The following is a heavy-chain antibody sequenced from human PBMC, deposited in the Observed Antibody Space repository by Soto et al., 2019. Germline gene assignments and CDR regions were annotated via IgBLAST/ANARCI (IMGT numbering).Heavy chain of an antibody. V-gene: IGHV4-39*01. CDR1: CFSITSSSNH. CDR2: IYYSENT. CDR3: ATHPPYGPLDH. D-gene: IGHD4-17*01. Sequence: SETLSLTCPFACFSITSSSNHWGWMRQPPGKGLEWIGNIYYSENTYYNPSLKGRVTISVDTSKNQFSLRLTSVTAADTAVYYCATHPPYGPLDHWGQGTLVTVSS. J-gene: IGHJ4*02.